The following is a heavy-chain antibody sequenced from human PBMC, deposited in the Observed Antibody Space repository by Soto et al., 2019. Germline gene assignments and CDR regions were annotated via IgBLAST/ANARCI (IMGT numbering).Heavy chain of an antibody. CDR1: GFGFNGYD. D-gene: IGHD3-16*01. CDR2: ISTAGDT. CDR3: ARGGDRFDGMDV. J-gene: IGHJ6*02. Sequence: GGSLRLSCAASGFGFNGYDMHWVRQAPGKNLEWVAAISTAGDTYYLGSVKGRFTISIEDAKNSLSLQMNSLRVGDTAVYYCARGGDRFDGMDVWGQGTTVTVSS. V-gene: IGHV3-13*01.